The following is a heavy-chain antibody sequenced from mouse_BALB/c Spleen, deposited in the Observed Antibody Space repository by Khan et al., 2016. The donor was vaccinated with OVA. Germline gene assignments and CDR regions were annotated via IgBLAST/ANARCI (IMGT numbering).Heavy chain of an antibody. Sequence: QVQLQQSGPELVKPGASVKMSCKASGYTFTDYGINWVKQRTGQGLEWIGEIYTGSGSTYYNEKFKGKATLTADKSSNKAYMQLSSLTSYDSAVYFCATTYASWFAYWGRGTLVTVSA. V-gene: IGHV1-77*01. J-gene: IGHJ3*01. CDR1: GYTFTDYG. D-gene: IGHD2-1*01. CDR2: IYTGSGST. CDR3: ATTYASWFAY.